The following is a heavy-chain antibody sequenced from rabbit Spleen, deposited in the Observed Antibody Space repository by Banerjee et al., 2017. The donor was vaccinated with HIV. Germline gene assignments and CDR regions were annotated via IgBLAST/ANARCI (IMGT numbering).Heavy chain of an antibody. J-gene: IGHJ6*01. CDR3: ARDLDGVIGWNFGW. CDR2: IDIGSSGFT. D-gene: IGHD4-1*01. V-gene: IGHV1S40*01. CDR1: GVSFSFSSY. Sequence: QSLEESGGDLVKPGASLTLTCTASGVSFSFSSYMCWVRQAPGKGLEWIACIDIGSSGFTYFATWAKGRFTISKTSSTTVTLQMTSLTDADTATYFCARDLDGVIGWNFGWWGPGTLVTVS.